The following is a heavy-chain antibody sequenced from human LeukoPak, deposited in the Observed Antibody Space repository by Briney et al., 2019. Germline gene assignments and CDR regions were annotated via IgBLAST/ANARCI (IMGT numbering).Heavy chain of an antibody. V-gene: IGHV3-23*01. CDR1: GFTFSSYS. D-gene: IGHD2-2*01. CDR3: AKDPGYQVVYCFDY. Sequence: GVSLRLSCAASGFTFSSYSMSWVRQAPGKGLEGVSGISGSGGSTDYADSVKGRFNISRDNSKNTLYLQMNSLRVEDTAVYYCAKDPGYQVVYCFDYWGQGTLVSVSS. J-gene: IGHJ4*02. CDR2: ISGSGGST.